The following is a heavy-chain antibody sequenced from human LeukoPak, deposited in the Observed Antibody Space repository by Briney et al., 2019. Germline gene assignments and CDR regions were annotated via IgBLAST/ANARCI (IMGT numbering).Heavy chain of an antibody. CDR2: INPNSGGT. CDR3: ARDHPDYGDYVYGGPSDY. CDR1: GYTFTGYY. D-gene: IGHD4-17*01. V-gene: IGHV1-2*06. J-gene: IGHJ4*02. Sequence: ASVKVSCKASGYTFTGYYMHWVRQAPGQGLEWMGRINPNSGGTNYAQKFQGRVTMTRDTSISTAYMELSRLRSDDTAVYYCARDHPDYGDYVYGGPSDYWGQGTLVTVSS.